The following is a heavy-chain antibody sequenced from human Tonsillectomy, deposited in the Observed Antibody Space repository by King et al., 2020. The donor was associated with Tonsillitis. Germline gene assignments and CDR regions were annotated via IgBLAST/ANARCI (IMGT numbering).Heavy chain of an antibody. Sequence: VQLVESGGGVVQPGGSLRLSCAASGFTFSTYGMHWVRQAPGKGLEWVTFIRYDGIIKYYADSVKGRFTIARDNSKNTLYLQMNSLRAEDTAVYYCAKDPSSGYSYGLDLDYWGQGTLVTVSS. CDR3: AKDPSSGYSYGLDLDY. CDR1: GFTFSTYG. CDR2: IRYDGIIK. D-gene: IGHD5-18*01. J-gene: IGHJ4*02. V-gene: IGHV3-30*02.